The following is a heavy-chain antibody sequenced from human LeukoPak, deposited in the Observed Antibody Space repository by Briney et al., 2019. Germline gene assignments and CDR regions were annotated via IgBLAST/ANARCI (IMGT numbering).Heavy chain of an antibody. J-gene: IGHJ4*02. CDR1: GFTFSSYA. CDR3: AKVIGSTWYRYFDF. Sequence: GGSLILSCAASGFTFSSYAMNWVRQAPGKGLEWVSGISGSGGSTYYADSVKGRFTISRDNSKNTLYLQVNSLRAEDTALYYCAKVIGSTWYRYFDFWGQGTQVTVSS. D-gene: IGHD6-13*01. CDR2: ISGSGGST. V-gene: IGHV3-23*01.